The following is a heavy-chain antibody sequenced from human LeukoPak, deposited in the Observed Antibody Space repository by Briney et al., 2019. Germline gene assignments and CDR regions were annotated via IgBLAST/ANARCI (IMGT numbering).Heavy chain of an antibody. V-gene: IGHV1-46*01. Sequence: AVTVSCMASGYRFTSYYMHWVRQPPAQGLAGVGLINTSGGSTSYAQKFQGRVTMTRDTSTSTVYMELSSLRSEDTAVYYCAREIGSGWYVFDPWGQGTLVTVSS. CDR3: AREIGSGWYVFDP. CDR1: GYRFTSYY. CDR2: INTSGGST. J-gene: IGHJ5*02. D-gene: IGHD6-19*01.